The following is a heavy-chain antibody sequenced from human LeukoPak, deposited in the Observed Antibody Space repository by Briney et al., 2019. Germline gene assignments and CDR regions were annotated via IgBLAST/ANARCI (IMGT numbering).Heavy chain of an antibody. D-gene: IGHD3-22*01. V-gene: IGHV3-23*01. Sequence: QTGGSLRLSCAASGFTFSSYAMSWVRQAPGKGLEWVSVISGSGGSTYYADSVKGRFTISRDNSKNTLYLQMNSLRAEDTAVYYCAKANYYDSSGYYEASFDYWGQGTLVTVSS. CDR1: GFTFSSYA. J-gene: IGHJ4*02. CDR3: AKANYYDSSGYYEASFDY. CDR2: ISGSGGST.